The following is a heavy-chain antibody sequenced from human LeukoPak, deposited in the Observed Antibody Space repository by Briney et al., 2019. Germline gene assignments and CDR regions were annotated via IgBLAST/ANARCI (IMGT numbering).Heavy chain of an antibody. J-gene: IGHJ5*02. V-gene: IGHV1-18*01. CDR3: ARVTTVTTSPWSWGPKKIGQEVNWFDP. CDR2: IRNDNGNR. CDR1: GYTFTDYG. Sequence: GASVKVSCKTSGYTFTDYGITWVRQAPGQGLEWMGWIRNDNGNREYAQKIQGRVPMTRDTSTSTAYMELRSLISDDTAVYYCARVTTVTTSPWSWGPKKIGQEVNWFDPWGQGTLVTLSS. D-gene: IGHD4-17*01.